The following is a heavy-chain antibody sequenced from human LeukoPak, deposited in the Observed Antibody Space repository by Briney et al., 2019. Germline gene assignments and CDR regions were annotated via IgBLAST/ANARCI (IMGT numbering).Heavy chain of an antibody. V-gene: IGHV4-61*02. Sequence: PSETLSLSCTVSGGSISSGSSYWSWIRQPAGKGLEWIGRIYTSGSTNYNPSLKSRVTISVDTSKNQFSLKLSSVTAADTAVYYYARAVGGDGSGSLWGPGTLVTVSS. D-gene: IGHD3-10*01. CDR3: ARAVGGDGSGSL. J-gene: IGHJ4*02. CDR2: IYTSGST. CDR1: GGSISSGSSY.